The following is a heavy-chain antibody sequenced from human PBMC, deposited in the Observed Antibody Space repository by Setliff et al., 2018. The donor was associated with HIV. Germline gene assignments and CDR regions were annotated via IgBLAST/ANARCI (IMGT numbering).Heavy chain of an antibody. CDR3: ARGWSEGTHLFQVEYFQH. D-gene: IGHD2-8*01. Sequence: ASVKVSCKASGGTFGNYGVGWVRQAPGQGLEWVGGIVPILNIANYAQEFQGRATITADKSTSTVYMEVRDLKPDDTALYYCARGWSEGTHLFQVEYFQHWGQGTQVTVSS. CDR2: IVPILNIA. V-gene: IGHV1-69*10. CDR1: GGTFGNYG. J-gene: IGHJ1*01.